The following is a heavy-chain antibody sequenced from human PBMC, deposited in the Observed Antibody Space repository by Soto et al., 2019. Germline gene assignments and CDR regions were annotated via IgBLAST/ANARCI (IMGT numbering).Heavy chain of an antibody. Sequence: GGSLRLSCAASGFTFSSYAMSWVRQAPGKGLEWVSAISGSGGSTYYADSVKGRFTISRDNAKNSLYLQMNSLRAEDTAVYYCARDSAVAAFDYWGQGTLVTVSS. CDR1: GFTFSSYA. CDR2: ISGSGGST. V-gene: IGHV3-23*01. CDR3: ARDSAVAAFDY. D-gene: IGHD6-19*01. J-gene: IGHJ4*02.